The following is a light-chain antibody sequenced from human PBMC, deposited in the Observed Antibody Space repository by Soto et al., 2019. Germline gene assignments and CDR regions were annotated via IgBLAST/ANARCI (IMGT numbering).Light chain of an antibody. Sequence: DIQMTQSPSALSASVGDRVTITCRASQSITYYLNWYQHKPGQAPNLLIYAASTLQAGVPSRFRGSGSGTDFTLTISSLQPEDFATYFCQQSNSSPPTFGGGTKVEIK. CDR1: QSITYY. CDR2: AAS. CDR3: QQSNSSPPT. V-gene: IGKV1-39*01. J-gene: IGKJ4*01.